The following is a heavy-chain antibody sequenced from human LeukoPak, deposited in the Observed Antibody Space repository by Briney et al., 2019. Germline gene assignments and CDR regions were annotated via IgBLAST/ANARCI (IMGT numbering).Heavy chain of an antibody. Sequence: GGSLRLSCVGTEFTFSNYWMHWVRQAPGRGLEWVARFIGDGSSISYADSVKGRFTISRDNTKNTLYLQMNSLRAEDTAVYYCARGRVPGSVRHWDYWGQGTLATVAS. J-gene: IGHJ4*02. D-gene: IGHD3-10*01. CDR3: ARGRVPGSVRHWDY. CDR2: FIGDGSSI. V-gene: IGHV3-74*01. CDR1: EFTFSNYW.